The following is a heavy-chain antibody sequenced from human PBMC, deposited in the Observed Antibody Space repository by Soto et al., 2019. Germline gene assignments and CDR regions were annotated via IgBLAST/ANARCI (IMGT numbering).Heavy chain of an antibody. Sequence: EVQLVESGGGLVQPGGSLRISCAASGLTVSTNYMSWVRQAPGKGLEWVSIIYYGGTTYYADSVKGRFTISRDDSKNTLYLQMHSLRAEDTAVYYCARDYDTSRGDWAHYGIDVWGQGTTVTVSS. D-gene: IGHD3-9*01. CDR1: GLTVSTNY. CDR2: IYYGGTT. J-gene: IGHJ6*02. V-gene: IGHV3-66*01. CDR3: ARDYDTSRGDWAHYGIDV.